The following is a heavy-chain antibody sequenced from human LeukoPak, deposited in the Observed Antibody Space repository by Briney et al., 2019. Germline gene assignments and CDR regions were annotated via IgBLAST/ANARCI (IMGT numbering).Heavy chain of an antibody. D-gene: IGHD6-13*01. J-gene: IGHJ4*02. CDR3: AGDYGYSIIFDY. CDR2: ISRSGGST. CDR1: GFTFSSYA. V-gene: IGHV3-23*01. Sequence: PGGSLRLSYSLSGFTFSSYAKSGVRQAPGKGLEWVSAISRSGGSTYYADSVKGRFTISRDNAKNSLYLQMNSLRDEDTAVYYCAGDYGYSIIFDYWGQGTLVTVSS.